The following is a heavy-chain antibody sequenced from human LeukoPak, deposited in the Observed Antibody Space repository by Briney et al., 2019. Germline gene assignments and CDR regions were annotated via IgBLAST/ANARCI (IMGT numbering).Heavy chain of an antibody. D-gene: IGHD2-2*01. CDR3: ARDNIVVVPAASYFDL. V-gene: IGHV3-33*08. CDR1: GFTFSNYG. J-gene: IGHJ2*01. Sequence: GGSLRLSCAASGFTFSNYGMHWVRQAPGKGLEWVAVIWYDGSNKYYADSVKGRFPISRDNSKNTLYLQMNSLRAEDTAVYYCARDNIVVVPAASYFDLWGRGTLVTVSS. CDR2: IWYDGSNK.